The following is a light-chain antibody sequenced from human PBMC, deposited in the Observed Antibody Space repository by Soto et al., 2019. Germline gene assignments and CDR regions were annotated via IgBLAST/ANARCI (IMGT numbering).Light chain of an antibody. CDR2: DVS. J-gene: IGLJ1*01. V-gene: IGLV2-14*03. CDR3: SSYTSSSALLDV. CDR1: TSDVGGYNY. Sequence: QSALTQPASVSGSPGQSITISCTGTTSDVGGYNYVSCYQHHPGKAPKLMIYDVSNRPSGVSNRFSGSKSGNTASLTISGLQAEYEADYYCSSYTSSSALLDVFGTGTKLTVL.